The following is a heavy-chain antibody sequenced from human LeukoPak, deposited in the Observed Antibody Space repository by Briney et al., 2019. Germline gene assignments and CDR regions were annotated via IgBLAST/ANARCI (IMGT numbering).Heavy chain of an antibody. Sequence: GGSLRLSCAASGFTFSSYEMNWVRQAPGKGLEWVSGIYTGGTTYYTDSVKGRFTISRDNPNNTLYLQMHSLRAEDTAVYYCAREISRFGIWGQGTLVTVSS. CDR2: IYTGGTT. CDR3: AREISRFGI. V-gene: IGHV3-66*01. D-gene: IGHD3-16*01. CDR1: GFTFSSYE. J-gene: IGHJ4*02.